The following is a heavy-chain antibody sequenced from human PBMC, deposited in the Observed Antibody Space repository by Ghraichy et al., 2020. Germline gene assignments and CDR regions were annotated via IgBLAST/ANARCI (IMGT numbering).Heavy chain of an antibody. CDR3: AKEGYCSSTSCYPYYYYGMDV. D-gene: IGHD2-2*01. J-gene: IGHJ6*02. Sequence: GGSLRLSCAASGFTFDDYAMHWVRQAPGKGLEWVSGISWNSGSIGYADSVKGRFTISRDNAKNSLYLQMNSLRAEDTALYYCAKEGYCSSTSCYPYYYYGMDVWGQGTTVTVSS. CDR2: ISWNSGSI. CDR1: GFTFDDYA. V-gene: IGHV3-9*01.